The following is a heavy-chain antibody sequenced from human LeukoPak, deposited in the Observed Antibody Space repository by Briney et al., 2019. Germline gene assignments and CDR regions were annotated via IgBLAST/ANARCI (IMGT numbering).Heavy chain of an antibody. D-gene: IGHD5-24*01. CDR1: GFTFSGYG. V-gene: IGHV3-30*18. CDR2: ISYDGTKK. CDR3: AKVDGYTDPRNGMDV. Sequence: GGSLRLPCAASGFTFSGYGMHWVRQAPGKGLEWVAVISYDGTKKFYADSVKGRFTISRDNSKSTLYLQMNSLRAEDTAVYSCAKVDGYTDPRNGMDVWGRGTTVTVSS. J-gene: IGHJ6*02.